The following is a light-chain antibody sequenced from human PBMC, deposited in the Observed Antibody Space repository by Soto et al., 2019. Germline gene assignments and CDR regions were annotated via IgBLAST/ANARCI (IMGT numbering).Light chain of an antibody. CDR1: QSVSSSY. CDR3: QQYGSSPQT. V-gene: IGKV3-20*01. Sequence: EIVLTQSPGTLSSSPGERATLSCRASQSVSSSYLAWYQQTPGQAPRLLIFGASSKATGIPDRFSGSGSGTDFTLTISSLEPEDFAVYYCQQYGSSPQTFGQGTKVDIK. CDR2: GAS. J-gene: IGKJ1*01.